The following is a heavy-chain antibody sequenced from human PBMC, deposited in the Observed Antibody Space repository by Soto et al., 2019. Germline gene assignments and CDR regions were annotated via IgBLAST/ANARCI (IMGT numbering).Heavy chain of an antibody. Sequence: LSLSCATSGFTFSSYEMNWVRQAPGKGLEWVSYISSSGSTIYYADSVKGRFTISRDNAKNSLYLQMDSLRAEDTAVYYCARDQEAGSFFPYYYGMDVWGQGTTVTVSS. CDR2: ISSSGSTI. J-gene: IGHJ6*02. CDR1: GFTFSSYE. D-gene: IGHD6-13*01. CDR3: ARDQEAGSFFPYYYGMDV. V-gene: IGHV3-48*03.